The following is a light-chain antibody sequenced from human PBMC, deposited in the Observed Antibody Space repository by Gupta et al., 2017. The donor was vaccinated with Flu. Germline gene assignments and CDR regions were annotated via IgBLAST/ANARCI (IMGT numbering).Light chain of an antibody. CDR2: YDD. J-gene: IGLJ3*02. Sequence: QSVLSPPPSVSGPPRQRVTISCSGSNSNMGNNPVNWYQQLPGRAPKLLIYYDDLRPSGVSDRFSGSKSGTSASLAISGLQSEDEGDYYCATWDDSLSGRVFGGGTKLTVL. V-gene: IGLV1-36*01. CDR1: NSNMGNNP. CDR3: ATWDDSLSGRV.